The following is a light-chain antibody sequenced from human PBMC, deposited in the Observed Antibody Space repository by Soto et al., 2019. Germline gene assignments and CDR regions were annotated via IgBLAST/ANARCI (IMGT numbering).Light chain of an antibody. V-gene: IGKV3-15*01. CDR1: QSVSSN. J-gene: IGKJ1*01. Sequence: EFVMTQSPATLSVSPWERATLSCMASQSVSSNLAWYQQKGGQAPRLLIYGASTRAIGIPARFSGSGFGTEFTLTISSLQSEDFAVYFCLQFNNWPQTFGQGTNVDI. CDR2: GAS. CDR3: LQFNNWPQT.